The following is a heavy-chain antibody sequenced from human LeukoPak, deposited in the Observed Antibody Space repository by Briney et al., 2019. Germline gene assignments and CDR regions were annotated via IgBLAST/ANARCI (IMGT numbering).Heavy chain of an antibody. V-gene: IGHV1-2*02. J-gene: IGHJ5*02. Sequence: ASVKVSCKASGYTFTGYYMHWARQAPGQGLEWMGWINPNSGGTNYAQKFQGRVTMTRDTSISTAYMELSRLRSDDTAVYYCARDYYDSSGYYSNWFDPWGQGTLVTVSS. CDR3: ARDYYDSSGYYSNWFDP. CDR1: GYTFTGYY. CDR2: INPNSGGT. D-gene: IGHD3-22*01.